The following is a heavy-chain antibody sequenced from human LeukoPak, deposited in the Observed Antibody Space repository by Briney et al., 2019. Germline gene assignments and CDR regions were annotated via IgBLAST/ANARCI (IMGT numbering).Heavy chain of an antibody. Sequence: GGSLRLSCAASGFTFSTCSMNWVRQAPGKGLEWVSYISSSSSTIYYADSVKGRFTISRDNSKNTLYLQMNSLRAEDTAVYYCAKDPCDRYCSSTSYYYYYGMDVWGQGTTVTVSS. CDR2: ISSSSSTI. CDR3: AKDPCDRYCSSTSYYYYYGMDV. D-gene: IGHD2-2*01. J-gene: IGHJ6*02. CDR1: GFTFSTCS. V-gene: IGHV3-48*01.